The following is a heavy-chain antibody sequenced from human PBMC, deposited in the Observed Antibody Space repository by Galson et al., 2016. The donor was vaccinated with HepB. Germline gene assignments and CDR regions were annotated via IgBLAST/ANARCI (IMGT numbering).Heavy chain of an antibody. J-gene: IGHJ3*02. CDR1: GFTFTNYG. V-gene: IGHV3-30*03. Sequence: SLRLSCAASGFTFTNYGMNWLRQAPGKGLEWVAYISNDGSKRYFADSVKGRFTISRDNSKNTLFLHMSSLRAEDTAVYYCARVREQQLLDAFDIWGQGTMVTVSS. CDR3: ARVREQQLLDAFDI. D-gene: IGHD6-13*01. CDR2: ISNDGSKR.